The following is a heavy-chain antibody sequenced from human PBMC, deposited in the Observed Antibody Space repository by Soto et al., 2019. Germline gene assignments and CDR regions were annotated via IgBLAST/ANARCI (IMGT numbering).Heavy chain of an antibody. J-gene: IGHJ4*02. V-gene: IGHV4-34*01. CDR1: GGSFSGYY. D-gene: IGHD1-1*01. CDR2: INHSGST. Sequence: SETLSLTCAVYGGSFSGYYWSWIRQPPGKGLEWIGEINHSGSTNYNPSLKSRVTISVDTSKNQFSLKLSSVTAADTAVYYCARSTAPPFDYWGQGTLVTVSS. CDR3: ARSTAPPFDY.